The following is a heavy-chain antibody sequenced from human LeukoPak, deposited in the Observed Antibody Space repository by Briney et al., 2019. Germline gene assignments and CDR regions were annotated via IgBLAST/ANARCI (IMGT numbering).Heavy chain of an antibody. CDR3: ARRRSGSYFDY. CDR1: GGSVSSYY. Sequence: SETLSLTCTVSGGSVSSYYWSWIRQPAGKGLEWIGRIYTGGSTNYNPSLKSRVTMSVDTSKNQFYLKLNSVTAADTAVYYCARRRSGSYFDYWGQGTLVTVSS. J-gene: IGHJ4*02. V-gene: IGHV4-4*07. D-gene: IGHD1-26*01. CDR2: IYTGGST.